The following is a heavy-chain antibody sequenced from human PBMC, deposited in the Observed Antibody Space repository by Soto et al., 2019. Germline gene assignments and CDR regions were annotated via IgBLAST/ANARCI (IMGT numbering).Heavy chain of an antibody. V-gene: IGHV4-39*01. D-gene: IGHD1-26*01. J-gene: IGHJ4*02. Sequence: QLQLQESGPGLVKPSETLSLTCTVSGGSISSRSYYWGWIRQPPGKGLEWIGSIYYSVSTYYNPSLKRRVTLSVDTSKNQFSLKLSSVTAADTAVYYCARWAWEPNYFDYWGQGTLVTVSS. CDR2: IYYSVST. CDR1: GGSISSRSYY. CDR3: ARWAWEPNYFDY.